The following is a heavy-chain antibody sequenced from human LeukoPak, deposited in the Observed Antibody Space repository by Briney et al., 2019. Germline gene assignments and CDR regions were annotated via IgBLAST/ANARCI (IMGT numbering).Heavy chain of an antibody. CDR1: GYTFTSYD. CDR3: AREGDGGSSPDY. D-gene: IGHD1-26*01. Sequence: ASVKVSCKASGYTFTSYDINWVRRAPGQGLEWMGWINPNSGGTNYAQKFQGRVTMTRDTSISTAYMELSRLRSDDTAVYYCAREGDGGSSPDYGGQEPLVTVS. J-gene: IGHJ4*02. V-gene: IGHV1-2*02. CDR2: INPNSGGT.